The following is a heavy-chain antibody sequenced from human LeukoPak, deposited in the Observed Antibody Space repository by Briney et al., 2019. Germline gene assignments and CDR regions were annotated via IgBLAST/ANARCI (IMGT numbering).Heavy chain of an antibody. J-gene: IGHJ4*02. V-gene: IGHV1-8*03. D-gene: IGHD5-12*01. CDR3: ARGPVVTTRKFDY. CDR2: MNPNSGNT. CDR1: GYTFTSYD. Sequence: ASVKVSCKASGYTFTSYDINWVRQAAGQGLEWMGWMNPNSGNTGYAQKFQCRVTITRNTSISTAYMELSSLRSEDTAVYYCARGPVVTTRKFDYWGQGTLVTVSS.